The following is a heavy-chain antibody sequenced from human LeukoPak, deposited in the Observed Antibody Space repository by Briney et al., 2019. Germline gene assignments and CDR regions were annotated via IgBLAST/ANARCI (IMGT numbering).Heavy chain of an antibody. V-gene: IGHV4-59*01. D-gene: IGHD6-19*01. CDR2: THSNGDT. J-gene: IGHJ4*02. CDR1: GGSITGYY. Sequence: SETLSLTCIVSGGSITGYYWSWIRQPPGKGLEWIGYTHSNGDTNYNPSLKSRVTISVDTSQSQFSLRLSSVTAADAAMYHCARGGWSLDDWGQGSLVAVSS. CDR3: ARGGWSLDD.